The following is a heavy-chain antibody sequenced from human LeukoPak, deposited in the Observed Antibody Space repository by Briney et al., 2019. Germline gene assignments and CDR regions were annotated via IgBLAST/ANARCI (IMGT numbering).Heavy chain of an antibody. CDR1: GFTFSSYS. J-gene: IGHJ4*02. D-gene: IGHD5-12*01. CDR3: ARGIYSGYDAPDY. CDR2: ISSSSSYI. Sequence: PGGSLRLSCAASGFTFSSYSMNWVRQAPGKGLESVSSISSSSSYIYYADSVKGRFTISRDNAKNSLYLQMNSLRAEDTAVYYCARGIYSGYDAPDYWGQGTLVTVSS. V-gene: IGHV3-21*01.